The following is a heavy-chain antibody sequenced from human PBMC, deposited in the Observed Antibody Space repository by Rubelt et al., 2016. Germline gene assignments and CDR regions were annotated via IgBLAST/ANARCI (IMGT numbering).Heavy chain of an antibody. CDR1: GGSFSGYY. CDR3: ARHWDYDGMDV. CDR2: INHSGST. V-gene: IGHV4-34*01. J-gene: IGHJ6*02. Sequence: QVQLQQWGAGLLKPSETLSLTCAVYGGSFSGYYWSWIRQPPGKGLEWIGEINHSGSTNYNPSIKSRVTISIDTSKNQFSLKPSSVTAADTAVYYCARHWDYDGMDVWGQGTTVTVS. D-gene: IGHD7-27*01.